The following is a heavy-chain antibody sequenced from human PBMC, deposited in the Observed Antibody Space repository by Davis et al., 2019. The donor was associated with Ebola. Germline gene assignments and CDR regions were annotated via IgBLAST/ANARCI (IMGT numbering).Heavy chain of an antibody. CDR3: ARDPGYSYGYYFDY. V-gene: IGHV4-59*01. CDR2: IYYSGST. CDR1: GGSIRSDH. J-gene: IGHJ4*02. Sequence: MPSETLSLTCTVSGGSIRSDHWSWIRQPPGKRLEWIGYIYYSGSTNYNPSLESRVTVSMDTSKNQFSLKLTSVTAADTAVYYCARDPGYSYGYYFDYWGQGTLVTVSS. D-gene: IGHD5-18*01.